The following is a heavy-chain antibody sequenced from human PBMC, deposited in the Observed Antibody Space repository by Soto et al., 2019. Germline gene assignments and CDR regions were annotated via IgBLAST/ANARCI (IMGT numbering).Heavy chain of an antibody. CDR1: GFTFISLW. D-gene: IGHD2-15*01. V-gene: IGHV3-7*01. CDR3: ARVGGYCSGGSCFFRYYYMDV. CDR2: IKQDGSEK. J-gene: IGHJ6*03. Sequence: GGSLRLSWAAAGFTFISLWMSWVRQAPGKGLEWVANIKQDGSEKYYVDSVKGRFTISRDNAKNSLYLQMNSLRAEDTAVYYCARVGGYCSGGSCFFRYYYMDVWGKGTTVTVSS.